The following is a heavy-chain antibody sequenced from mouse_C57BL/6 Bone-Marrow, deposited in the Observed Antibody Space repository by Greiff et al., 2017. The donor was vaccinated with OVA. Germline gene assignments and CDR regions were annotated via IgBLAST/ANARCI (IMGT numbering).Heavy chain of an antibody. CDR2: IDPENGDT. CDR1: GFNIKDDY. V-gene: IGHV14-4*01. CDR3: TTRIYYVN. Sequence: EVKLVESGAELVRPGASVKLSCTASGFNIKDDYMHWVKQRPEQGLEWIGWIDPENGDTEYASKFQGKATITADTSSNTAYLQLSSLTAEDTAVYYCTTRIYYVNGGQGTTLTVSS. D-gene: IGHD1-1*01. J-gene: IGHJ2*01.